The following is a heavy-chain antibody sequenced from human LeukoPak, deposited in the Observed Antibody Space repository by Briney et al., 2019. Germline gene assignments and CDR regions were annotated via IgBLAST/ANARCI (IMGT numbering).Heavy chain of an antibody. V-gene: IGHV3-23*01. J-gene: IGHJ1*01. CDR1: GFTFSSYA. CDR2: ISGSGGST. CDR3: AKDPGDYDFWSGYYYFQH. Sequence: AGGSLRLSCAASGFTFSSYAMSWVRQAPGKGLEWVSAISGSGGSTYYADSVKGRFTISRDNSKNTLYLQMNSLRAEDTAVYYCAKDPGDYDFWSGYYYFQHWGQGTLVTVSS. D-gene: IGHD3-3*01.